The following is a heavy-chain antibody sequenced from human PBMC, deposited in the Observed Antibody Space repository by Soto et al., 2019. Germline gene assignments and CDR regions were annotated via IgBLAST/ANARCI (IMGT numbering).Heavy chain of an antibody. J-gene: IGHJ3*01. CDR2: INPNDGGP. CDR3: ARGILWWGSDAFAL. D-gene: IGHD2-21*01. Sequence: QVQLVQSGAEVKKPGASVKVSCKASGYAFTSKYLHWVRQAPGQGLEWMGIINPNDGGPIYAPKFPDRVIMTRDTSTSTVYMELTSLRSEDTAVYYCARGILWWGSDAFALWGQGTKVSVSS. V-gene: IGHV1-46*01. CDR1: GYAFTSKY.